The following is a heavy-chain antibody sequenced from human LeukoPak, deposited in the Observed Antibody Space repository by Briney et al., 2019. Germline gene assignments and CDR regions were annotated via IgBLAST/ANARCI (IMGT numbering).Heavy chain of an antibody. J-gene: IGHJ4*02. D-gene: IGHD3-3*01. V-gene: IGHV3-23*01. CDR1: GFTFSDYA. Sequence: PGGSLRLSCTASGFTFSDYAMSWVRQAPGKGLEWVSAISGSGGSTYYADSVKGRFTISRDNSKNTLYLQMNSLRAEDTAVYYCAKCRVYDFWSGYYLDFDYWGQGTLVTVSS. CDR2: ISGSGGST. CDR3: AKCRVYDFWSGYYLDFDY.